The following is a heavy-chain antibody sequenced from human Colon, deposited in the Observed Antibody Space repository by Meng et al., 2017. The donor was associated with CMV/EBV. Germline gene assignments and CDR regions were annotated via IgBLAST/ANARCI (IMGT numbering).Heavy chain of an antibody. CDR3: ARRTYYDFWSGYYEDYFDY. CDR2: IKQDGSEK. V-gene: IGHV3-7*01. D-gene: IGHD3-3*01. Sequence: GGSLRLSCAASGFTFSSYWMSWVRQAPGKGLEWVANIKQDGSEKYYVDSVKGRFTISRDNAKNSLYLQMNSLRAEDTAVYYCARRTYYDFWSGYYEDYFDYWGQGTLVTVSS. CDR1: GFTFSSYW. J-gene: IGHJ4*02.